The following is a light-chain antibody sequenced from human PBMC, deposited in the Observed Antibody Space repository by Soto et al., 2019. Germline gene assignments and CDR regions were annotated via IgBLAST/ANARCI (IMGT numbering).Light chain of an antibody. V-gene: IGKV3-11*01. CDR3: QQRSNWPRVT. CDR1: QSVSSY. J-gene: IGKJ3*01. CDR2: DAS. Sequence: EIVLTQSPATLSLSPGERATLSCRASQSVSSYLAWYQQKPGQAPRLFIYDASNRATGIPARFSGSGSGTDFTLTISSLEPEDFAVYYFQQRSNWPRVTFGPGTKVDIK.